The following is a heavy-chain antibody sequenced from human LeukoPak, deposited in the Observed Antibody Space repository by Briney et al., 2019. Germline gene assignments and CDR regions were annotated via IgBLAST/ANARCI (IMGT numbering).Heavy chain of an antibody. CDR3: ARGLWFGELLPFDY. CDR2: ISSSSSTI. CDR1: GFTFSDYY. Sequence: KPGGSLRLSCAASGFTFSDYYMSWIRQAPGKGLEWVSYISSSSSTIYYADSVKGRFTISRDNAKNSLYLQMNSLRAEDTAVYYCARGLWFGELLPFDYWGQGTLVTVSS. D-gene: IGHD3-10*01. J-gene: IGHJ4*02. V-gene: IGHV3-11*04.